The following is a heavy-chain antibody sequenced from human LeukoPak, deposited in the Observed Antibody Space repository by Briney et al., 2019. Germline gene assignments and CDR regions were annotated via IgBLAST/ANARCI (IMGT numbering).Heavy chain of an antibody. CDR1: GGSISSSGYY. D-gene: IGHD5-12*01. V-gene: IGHV4-39*01. Sequence: SETLSLTCIVSGGSISSSGYYWDWIRQPPGKGLEWIGNFYYTGSTYYNPSLKSRISISVDTSKNQFSLKLRSVTAADTAVYYCARHSRSGYGDYESAFDIWGQGTMVTVSS. CDR3: ARHSRSGYGDYESAFDI. CDR2: FYYTGST. J-gene: IGHJ3*02.